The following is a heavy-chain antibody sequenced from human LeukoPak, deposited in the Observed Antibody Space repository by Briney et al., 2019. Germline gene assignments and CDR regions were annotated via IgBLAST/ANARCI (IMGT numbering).Heavy chain of an antibody. Sequence: PGGSLRLSCAASGFTFSSYAMSWVRQAPGKGLEWVSAISGSGGSTYYADSVKGRFTISRDNSKNTLYLQMNSLRAEDTAVYYCAKEGPIYDFWSGYHAFDYWGQGTLVTVSS. V-gene: IGHV3-23*01. CDR3: AKEGPIYDFWSGYHAFDY. J-gene: IGHJ4*02. CDR1: GFTFSSYA. D-gene: IGHD3-3*01. CDR2: ISGSGGST.